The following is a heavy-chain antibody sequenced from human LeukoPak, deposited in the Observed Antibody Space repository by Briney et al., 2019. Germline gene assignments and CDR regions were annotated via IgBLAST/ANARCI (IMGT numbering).Heavy chain of an antibody. CDR3: ARGLSSTRRESDY. D-gene: IGHD2-2*01. J-gene: IGHJ4*02. CDR1: GASMRNFY. Sequence: PSETLSLTCSVSGASMRNFYWSWIRQPPGEGLEWIGYIDYTGSTSYNPSLKSRVTISIDTSKNQFSLRLNSVAAADTAVYFCARGLSSTRRESDYWGQGTLVTVS. V-gene: IGHV4-59*01. CDR2: IDYTGST.